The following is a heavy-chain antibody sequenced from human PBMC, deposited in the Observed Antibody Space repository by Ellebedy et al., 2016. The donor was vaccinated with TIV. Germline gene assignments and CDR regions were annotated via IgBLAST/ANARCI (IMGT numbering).Heavy chain of an antibody. CDR3: SLKGTGGNYLAN. J-gene: IGHJ4*02. CDR2: IRSKTHDEAT. CDR1: GFTFSDYA. Sequence: GESLKISXTASGFTFSDYALIWFRPAPGQGLEWGGFIRSKTHDEATEFAASVKGRFTITKDDSKSIAYLQMNSLRTDDTTAYFCSLKGTGGNYLANWGQGTLVTVSS. V-gene: IGHV3-49*03. D-gene: IGHD1-1*01.